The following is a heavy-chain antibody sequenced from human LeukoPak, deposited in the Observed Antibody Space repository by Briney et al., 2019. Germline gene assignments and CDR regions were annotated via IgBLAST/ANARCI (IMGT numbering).Heavy chain of an antibody. Sequence: PGGSLRLSCAASGLTSSTSWMSWVRQAPGKGLEWVANIGQDGGEKNHVDSVKGRFTISRDNAKNSLFLQMNSLRVEDTALYYCARDRNKGATDYWGQGTLVTVSS. D-gene: IGHD1-26*01. CDR2: IGQDGGEK. CDR1: GLTSSTSW. J-gene: IGHJ4*02. V-gene: IGHV3-7*01. CDR3: ARDRNKGATDY.